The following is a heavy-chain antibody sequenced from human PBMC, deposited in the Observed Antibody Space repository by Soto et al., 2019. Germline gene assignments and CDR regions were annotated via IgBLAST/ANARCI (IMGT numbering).Heavy chain of an antibody. CDR3: ARVILDIVVVVVAATTFDY. CDR1: GYTFTSYD. D-gene: IGHD2-15*01. CDR2: MNPNSGNT. Sequence: GASVKVSCKASGYTFTSYDINWVRQATGQGLEWMGWMNPNSGNTGYAQKFQGRVTMTRNTSISTAYMELSSLRSEDTAVYYCARVILDIVVVVVAATTFDYWGQGTLVTVSS. J-gene: IGHJ4*02. V-gene: IGHV1-8*01.